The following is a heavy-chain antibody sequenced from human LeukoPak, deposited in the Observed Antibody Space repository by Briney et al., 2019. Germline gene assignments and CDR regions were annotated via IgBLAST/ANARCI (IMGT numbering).Heavy chain of an antibody. CDR1: GFTFSSYA. CDR2: ISYDGSNK. J-gene: IGHJ4*02. V-gene: IGHV3-30*01. Sequence: PGGSLRLSCAASGFTFSSYAMHWVRQAPGKGLEWVAVISYDGSNKYYADSVKGRFTISRDNSKNTLYLQMNSLRAEDTAVYYCARDPGEGGYGVDYWGQGTLVTVSS. D-gene: IGHD3-16*01. CDR3: ARDPGEGGYGVDY.